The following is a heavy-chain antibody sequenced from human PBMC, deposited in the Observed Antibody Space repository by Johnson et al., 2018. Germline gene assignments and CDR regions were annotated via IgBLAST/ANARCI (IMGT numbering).Heavy chain of an antibody. D-gene: IGHD1-26*01. CDR1: GFSFSVYG. J-gene: IGHJ4*02. V-gene: IGHV3-33*01. CDR2: IGHDGSST. CDR3: ARDLRISAFDY. Sequence: QVQLVQSGGGVVQPGRSLRISCTASGFSFSVYGMHWVRQAPGKGLEWVAVIGHDGSSTAYADSVKGRFTVSRDNDKNTLFLQMDSLRADDTAIYYCARDLRISAFDYWGQGTLVTVSS.